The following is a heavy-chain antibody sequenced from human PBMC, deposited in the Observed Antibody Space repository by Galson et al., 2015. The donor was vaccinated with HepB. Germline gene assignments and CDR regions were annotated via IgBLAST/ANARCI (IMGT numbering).Heavy chain of an antibody. Sequence: SLRLSCAASGFTFSSYSMNWVRQAPGKGLEWVSSISSSSSYIYYADSVKGRFTISRDNAKNSLYLQMNSLRAEDTAVYYCARDWLGISAAAGTEDAFDIWGQGTMVTVSS. CDR3: ARDWLGISAAAGTEDAFDI. CDR1: GFTFSSYS. CDR2: ISSSSSYI. V-gene: IGHV3-21*01. J-gene: IGHJ3*02. D-gene: IGHD6-13*01.